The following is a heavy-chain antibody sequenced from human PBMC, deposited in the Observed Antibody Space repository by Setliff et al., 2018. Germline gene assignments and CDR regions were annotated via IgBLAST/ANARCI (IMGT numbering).Heavy chain of an antibody. CDR1: GDSVTNVHHY. J-gene: IGHJ4*01. V-gene: IGHV4-30-4*08. CDR3: VRVSAMLGGNFDT. Sequence: SETLSLTCSVSGDSVTNVHHYWSWIRQSPGKGLEWLGNIFNRVTTFYNPSFESRLVISADPSRNQFSLQLASVTAADTAVYFCVRVSAMLGGNFDTWGPGSLVTVSS. D-gene: IGHD3-16*01. CDR2: IFNRVTT.